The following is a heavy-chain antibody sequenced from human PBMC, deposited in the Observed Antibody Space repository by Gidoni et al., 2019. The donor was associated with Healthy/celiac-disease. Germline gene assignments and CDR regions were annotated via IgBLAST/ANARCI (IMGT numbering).Heavy chain of an antibody. CDR3: ARGDYYGSGRYDY. Sequence: EVQLVESGGGVVRPGGSLSRACGASGFPFDDYGMSWVRQAHGKGLEWVSGINWNGGSTGYADSVKGRFTISRDNAKNSLYLQMNSLRAEDTALYHCARGDYYGSGRYDYWGQGTLVTVSS. CDR1: GFPFDDYG. D-gene: IGHD3-10*01. V-gene: IGHV3-20*01. CDR2: INWNGGST. J-gene: IGHJ4*02.